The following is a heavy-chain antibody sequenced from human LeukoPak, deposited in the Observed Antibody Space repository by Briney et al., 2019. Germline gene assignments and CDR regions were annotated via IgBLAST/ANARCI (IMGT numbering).Heavy chain of an antibody. CDR2: INSDGSST. Sequence: PGGSLRLSCAASGFTFSTYWMHWVRQPPGKGLVWVSRINSDGSSTTYADSVKGRFTISRDNARTTLYLQMNSLRAEDTAVYYCASGYYYGSGSPDYWGQGTLVTVSS. V-gene: IGHV3-74*01. CDR3: ASGYYYGSGSPDY. J-gene: IGHJ4*02. CDR1: GFTFSTYW. D-gene: IGHD3-10*01.